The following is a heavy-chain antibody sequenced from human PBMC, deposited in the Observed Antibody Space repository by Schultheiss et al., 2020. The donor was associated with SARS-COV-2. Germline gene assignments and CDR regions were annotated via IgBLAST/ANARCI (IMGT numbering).Heavy chain of an antibody. V-gene: IGHV1-69*13. J-gene: IGHJ6*02. CDR3: AKDNYYYGMDV. CDR2: IIPIFGSA. CDR1: GGTFSSYA. Sequence: SVKVSCKASGGTFSSYAISWVRQAPGQGLEWMGGIIPIFGSAKYAQKFQGRVTIIADESTSTAYMELSSLTSDDTAVYYCAKDNYYYGMDVWGQGTTVTVSS.